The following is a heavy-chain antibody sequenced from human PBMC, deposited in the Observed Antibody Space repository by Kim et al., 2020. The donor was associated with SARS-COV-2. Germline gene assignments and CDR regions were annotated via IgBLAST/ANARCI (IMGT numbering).Heavy chain of an antibody. D-gene: IGHD6-13*01. J-gene: IGHJ1*01. Sequence: QKFQGRVTLTRDTSASTAYMELSSLRSEDTAVYYCARARIAAAGTEYFQHWGQGTLVTVSS. CDR3: ARARIAAAGTEYFQH. V-gene: IGHV1-3*01.